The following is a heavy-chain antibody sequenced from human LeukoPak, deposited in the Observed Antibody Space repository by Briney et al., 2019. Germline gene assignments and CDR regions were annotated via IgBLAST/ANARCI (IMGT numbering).Heavy chain of an antibody. J-gene: IGHJ6*03. Sequence: GGSLRFSCTPTGNTVGSGWMRCVREGPGNGQEWVANIKQDGSEKYYVDSVKGRFTISRDNAKNSLYLQMNSLRAEDAAVYYCARGHYYYYMDVWGKGTTVTVSS. CDR3: ARGHYYYYMDV. V-gene: IGHV3-7*01. CDR2: IKQDGSEK. CDR1: GNTVGSGW.